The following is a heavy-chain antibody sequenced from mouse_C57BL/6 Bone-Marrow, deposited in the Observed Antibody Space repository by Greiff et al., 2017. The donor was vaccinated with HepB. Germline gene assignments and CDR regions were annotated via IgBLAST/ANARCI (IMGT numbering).Heavy chain of an antibody. CDR1: GYSFTDYY. J-gene: IGHJ1*03. Sequence: VQLKQSGPELVKPGASVKISCKASGYSFTDYYMNWVKQSPGQSLEWIGEINPNYGTTSYNQKFKGKATLTVDQSSSTAYMQLNSLTSEDSAVYYGAGWKGVLRSCWYFDVWGTGTGVTVSS. V-gene: IGHV1-39*01. CDR3: AGWKGVLRSCWYFDV. CDR2: INPNYGTT. D-gene: IGHD1-1*01.